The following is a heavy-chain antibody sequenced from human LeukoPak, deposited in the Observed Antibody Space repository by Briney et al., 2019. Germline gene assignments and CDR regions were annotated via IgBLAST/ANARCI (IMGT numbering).Heavy chain of an antibody. D-gene: IGHD3-22*01. CDR2: IYYSGST. Sequence: KPSETLSLTCTVSGGSISSSSYYWGWIRQPPGKGLEWIGSIYYSGSTYDNPSLKSRVTISVDTSKNQFSLKLSSVTAADTAVYYCASGDFYYDSSGYNPLDYWGQGTLVTVSS. J-gene: IGHJ4*02. CDR3: ASGDFYYDSSGYNPLDY. CDR1: GGSISSSSYY. V-gene: IGHV4-39*01.